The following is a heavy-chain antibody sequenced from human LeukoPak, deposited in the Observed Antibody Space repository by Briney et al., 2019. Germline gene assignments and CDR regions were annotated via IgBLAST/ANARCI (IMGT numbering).Heavy chain of an antibody. CDR1: GYTFTGYY. CDR2: ISAYNGNT. D-gene: IGHD1-26*01. CDR3: ARQRYGGPFDY. V-gene: IGHV1-18*04. J-gene: IGHJ4*02. Sequence: ASVKVSCKASGYTFTGYYIHWVRQVPGQGLEWMGWISAYNGNTNYAQKLQGRVTMTTDTSTSTAYMELRSLRSDDTAVYYCARQRYGGPFDYWGQGTLVTVSS.